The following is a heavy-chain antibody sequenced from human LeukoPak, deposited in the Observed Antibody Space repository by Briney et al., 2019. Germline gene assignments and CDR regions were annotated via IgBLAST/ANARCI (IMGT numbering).Heavy chain of an antibody. D-gene: IGHD4-23*01. V-gene: IGHV3-23*01. CDR1: GFTFSSYG. CDR3: AKDKLTLDAFDI. J-gene: IGHJ3*02. CDR2: ISESGGST. Sequence: GGSLRLSCAASGFTFSSYGMSWVRQAPGKGLEWVSGISESGGSTYYADSVKGRLTIARDNSKNTVYLQINSLRAEDTAVYYCAKDKLTLDAFDIWGQGTMVTVSS.